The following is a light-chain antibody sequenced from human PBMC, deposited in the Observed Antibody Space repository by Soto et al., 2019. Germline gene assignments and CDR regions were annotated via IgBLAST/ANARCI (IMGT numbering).Light chain of an antibody. Sequence: ALTQPPSASGTPGQRVTISCSGSSSNIGSNTVKWYQQLPGTAPKLLIYSNNQRPSGVPDRFSDSKSGTSASLAISGLQSEDEADYYCAAWDDSLNGSVFGTGTKVTVL. CDR3: AAWDDSLNGSV. CDR2: SNN. J-gene: IGLJ1*01. CDR1: SSNIGSNT. V-gene: IGLV1-44*01.